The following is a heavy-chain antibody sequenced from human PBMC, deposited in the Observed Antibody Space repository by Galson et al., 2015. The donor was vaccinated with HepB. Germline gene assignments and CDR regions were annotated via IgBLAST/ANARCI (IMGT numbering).Heavy chain of an antibody. D-gene: IGHD4-17*01. CDR3: TTDTVQDPDDYGDYVSGSCFDY. Sequence: SLRLSCAASGFTFSNAWMNWVRQAPGKGLEWVGRIKSKTDGGTTDYAAPVKGRFTISRDDSKNTLYLQMNSLKTEDTAVYYCTTDTVQDPDDYGDYVSGSCFDYWGQGTLVTVSS. J-gene: IGHJ4*02. V-gene: IGHV3-15*07. CDR2: IKSKTDGGTT. CDR1: GFTFSNAW.